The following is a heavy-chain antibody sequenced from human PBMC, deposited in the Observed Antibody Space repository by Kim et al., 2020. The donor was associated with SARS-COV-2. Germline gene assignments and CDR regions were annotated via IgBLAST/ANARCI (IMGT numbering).Heavy chain of an antibody. V-gene: IGHV3-7*01. J-gene: IGHJ4*02. Sequence: KSYWDSVKGRFTISRDNAKNSLYLQMNSLRAEDTAVYYCARESFSGGIDFWGQGTLVTVSS. D-gene: IGHD3-16*01. CDR2: K. CDR3: ARESFSGGIDF.